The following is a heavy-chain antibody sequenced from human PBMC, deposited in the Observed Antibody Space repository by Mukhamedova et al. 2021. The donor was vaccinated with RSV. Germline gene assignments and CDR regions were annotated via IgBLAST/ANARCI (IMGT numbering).Heavy chain of an antibody. CDR3: ARTSYIAAAASYYFDY. D-gene: IGHD6-13*01. J-gene: IGHJ4*02. Sequence: GLEWIGHIYASGSTNYNPSLKSRVTMSVDTSNNGFSLKRSFGTAADTAVYYCARTSYIAAAASYYFDYWGQGTLGTVPS. V-gene: IGHV4-4*07. CDR2: IYASGST.